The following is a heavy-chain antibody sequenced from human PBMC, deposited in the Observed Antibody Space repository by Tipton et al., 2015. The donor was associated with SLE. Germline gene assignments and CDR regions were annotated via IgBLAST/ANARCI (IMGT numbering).Heavy chain of an antibody. V-gene: IGHV4-38-2*01. CDR1: GYSISGGYY. CDR3: ARAIYGDPNRFDP. Sequence: TLSLTCAVSGYSISGGYYWDWIRQSPGKGLGWIGSFNYSGSTYYNPSLKGRVTISVDTSKNQFSLKLTSVTAADTAVYFCARAIYGDPNRFDPWGQGTLVTVSS. D-gene: IGHD4-17*01. CDR2: FNYSGST. J-gene: IGHJ5*02.